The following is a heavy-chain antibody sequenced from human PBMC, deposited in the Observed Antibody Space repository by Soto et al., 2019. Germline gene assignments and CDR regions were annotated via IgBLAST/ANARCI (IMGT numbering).Heavy chain of an antibody. CDR1: GFSLNTAGVG. V-gene: IGHV2-5*02. CDR2: IYWDDDK. D-gene: IGHD1-1*01. J-gene: IGHJ4*02. Sequence: SGPTLVNPTHTLTLTCTFSGFSLNTAGVGVGWIRLPPGKALEWLALIYWDDDKRYSPALKSRLTITKDTSKNQVVLIMTNMDLVDTATDFCFYRGGWLRRWNDYFDSWGQGALVTVSS. CDR3: FYRGGWLRRWNDYFDS.